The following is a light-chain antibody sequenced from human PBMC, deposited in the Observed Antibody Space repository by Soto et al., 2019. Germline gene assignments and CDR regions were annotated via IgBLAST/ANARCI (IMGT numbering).Light chain of an antibody. Sequence: QSALTQPASVSGSLGRSITISCTGTSSDFGGYNYVTWYQQHPGKAPKLIIYEVTHRPSGVSNRFSGSKSVNTAFLTISGLQAEDEADYYCSSFTSGSALEVFGTGTKVTV. CDR3: SSFTSGSALEV. J-gene: IGLJ1*01. CDR1: SSDFGGYNY. CDR2: EVT. V-gene: IGLV2-14*01.